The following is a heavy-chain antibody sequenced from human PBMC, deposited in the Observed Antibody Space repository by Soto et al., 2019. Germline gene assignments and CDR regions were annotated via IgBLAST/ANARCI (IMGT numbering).Heavy chain of an antibody. CDR1: GYTFTSYG. V-gene: IGHV1-18*01. CDR2: ISAYNGNT. J-gene: IGHJ6*02. CDR3: ERVATYYDFWSGYYDYYYYGMDV. D-gene: IGHD3-3*01. Sequence: QVQLVQSGAEVKKPGASVKVSCKASGYTFTSYGISWVRQAPGQGLEWMGWISAYNGNTNYAQKLQGRVTMTTDTSTSTAYMELRSLRSDDTAVYYCERVATYYDFWSGYYDYYYYGMDVWGQGTTVTVSS.